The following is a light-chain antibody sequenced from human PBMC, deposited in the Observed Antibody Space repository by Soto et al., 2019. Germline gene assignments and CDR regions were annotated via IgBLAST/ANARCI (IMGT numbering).Light chain of an antibody. V-gene: IGKV1-39*01. Sequence: DIQMTRSQSSLSASVVYRFTITCRASQGISTYLNWYQQKPGKAPKLLIYAASSLQSGVPSRFSGSGSETDFTLTIRSLQPEDFATYYCLQHNSYPWKFGQGTKVDIK. CDR1: QGISTY. CDR2: AAS. J-gene: IGKJ1*01. CDR3: LQHNSYPWK.